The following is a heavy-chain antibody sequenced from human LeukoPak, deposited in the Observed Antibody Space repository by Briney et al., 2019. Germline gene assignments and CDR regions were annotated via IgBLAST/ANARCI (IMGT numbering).Heavy chain of an antibody. V-gene: IGHV4-34*01. CDR3: ARRAMGSHREEYSSSFFDY. J-gene: IGHJ4*02. CDR2: INHSGST. CDR1: GGSFSGYY. D-gene: IGHD6-6*01. Sequence: SETLFLTCAVYGGSFSGYYWSWIRQPPGKGLEWIGEINHSGSTNYNPSLRSRVTISVDTSKNQFSLKLSSVTAADTAVYYCARRAMGSHREEYSSSFFDYWGQGTLVTVSS.